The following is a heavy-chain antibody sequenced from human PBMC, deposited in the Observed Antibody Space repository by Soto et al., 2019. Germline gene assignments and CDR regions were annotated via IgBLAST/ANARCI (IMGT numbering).Heavy chain of an antibody. V-gene: IGHV4-39*01. J-gene: IGHJ5*02. CDR2: VYYSGGA. Sequence: SETLSLTCTVSGVSIHNSHSFWGWIRQPPGKGLEFIGPVYYSGGALYNSSLKSRVTISADTANNQVSLRMRSLTAADTAAYYCGRVVEGATRHTDLDTWGQGTLVTVSS. CDR3: GRVVEGATRHTDLDT. CDR1: GVSIHNSHSF. D-gene: IGHD2-21*01.